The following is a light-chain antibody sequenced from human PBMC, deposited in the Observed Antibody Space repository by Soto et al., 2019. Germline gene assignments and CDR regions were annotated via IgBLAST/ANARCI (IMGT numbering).Light chain of an antibody. Sequence: QSVLTQPPSASGSPGQSVTISCTGTSSDVGGYNCVSWYQQHPGKAPKLMIYEVSKRPSGVPDRFSGSKSGNAASLTVSGLQAEDEADYYCSSYAGSNTVYVFGNGTKVPVL. J-gene: IGLJ1*01. CDR3: SSYAGSNTVYV. CDR1: SSDVGGYNC. CDR2: EVS. V-gene: IGLV2-8*01.